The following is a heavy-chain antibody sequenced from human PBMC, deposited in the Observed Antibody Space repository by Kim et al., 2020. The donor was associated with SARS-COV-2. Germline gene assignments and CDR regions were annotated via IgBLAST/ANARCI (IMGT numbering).Heavy chain of an antibody. CDR2: ISSNGGST. CDR3: VKDYCSSTSCYDHALDY. D-gene: IGHD2-2*01. Sequence: GGSLRLSCSASGFTFSSYAMHWVRQAPGKGLEYVSAISSNGGSTYYADSVKGRFTISRDNSKNTLYLQMSSLRAEDTAVYYCVKDYCSSTSCYDHALDYWGQGSLVTVSS. V-gene: IGHV3-64D*06. J-gene: IGHJ4*02. CDR1: GFTFSSYA.